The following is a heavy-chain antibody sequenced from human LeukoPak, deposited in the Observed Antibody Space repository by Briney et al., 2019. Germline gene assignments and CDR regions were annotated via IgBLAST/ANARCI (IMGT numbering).Heavy chain of an antibody. D-gene: IGHD3-3*01. Sequence: SETLSLTCTVSGGSISSYYWSWIRQPPGKGLEWIGYIYYSGSTNYNPSLKSRVTISVDTSKNQFSLKLSSVTAADTAVYYCARDIWREGYLDYWGQGTLVTVSS. CDR2: IYYSGST. J-gene: IGHJ4*02. CDR1: GGSISSYY. V-gene: IGHV4-59*01. CDR3: ARDIWREGYLDY.